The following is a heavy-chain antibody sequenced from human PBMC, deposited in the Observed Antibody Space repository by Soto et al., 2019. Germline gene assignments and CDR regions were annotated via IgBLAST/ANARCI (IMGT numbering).Heavy chain of an antibody. CDR3: ARHTPAISISDH. D-gene: IGHD2-15*01. V-gene: IGHV4-39*01. Sequence: QLQLQESGPGLVKPSETLSLTCTVSGGSISSSSYYWGWIRQPPGKGLEWIGSIYYSGSTYYNPSLKSRVXTXVXSSKNQFSLKLSSVTAADTAVYYCARHTPAISISDHWGQGTLVTVSS. J-gene: IGHJ4*02. CDR2: IYYSGST. CDR1: GGSISSSSYY.